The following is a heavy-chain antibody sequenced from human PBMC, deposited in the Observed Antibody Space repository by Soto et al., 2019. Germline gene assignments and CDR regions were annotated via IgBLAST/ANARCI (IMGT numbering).Heavy chain of an antibody. CDR2: INPCGGNT. Sequence: ASVKVSSKASGYTFTSYCISRVRQAPGQGLEWMGIINPCGGNTSYAQKVQGRVTMTRDTSTSTVYMELSSLRSEDTAVYYCARNITHDYGNHGGFDPWGQGTLVTV. CDR3: ARNITHDYGNHGGFDP. V-gene: IGHV1-46*01. D-gene: IGHD4-17*01. J-gene: IGHJ5*02. CDR1: GYTFTSYC.